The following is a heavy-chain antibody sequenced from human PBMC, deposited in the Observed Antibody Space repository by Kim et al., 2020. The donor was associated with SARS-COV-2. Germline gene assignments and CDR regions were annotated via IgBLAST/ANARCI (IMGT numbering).Heavy chain of an antibody. Sequence: PSPKCRVTLSVDASKNQFSLKLSSVTAADAAVYYCARRTLFGVVDNWFDPWGQGTLVTVSS. D-gene: IGHD3-3*01. J-gene: IGHJ5*02. CDR3: ARRTLFGVVDNWFDP. V-gene: IGHV4-59*08.